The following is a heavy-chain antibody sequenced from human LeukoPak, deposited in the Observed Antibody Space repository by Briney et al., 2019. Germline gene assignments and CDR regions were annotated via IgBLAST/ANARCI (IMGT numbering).Heavy chain of an antibody. CDR2: FDWDDDK. Sequence: SGPTLVHPTQTLTLTCTFSGFSLSTPGMCVSWIRQPPGKTLEWLARFDWDDDKHYSTSLKTRLTISKDTSKNQVVLTMTNMDPADTATYYCARTRGQYYYDSSGYPFDYWGQGTLVTVSS. J-gene: IGHJ4*02. CDR3: ARTRGQYYYDSSGYPFDY. CDR1: GFSLSTPGMC. D-gene: IGHD3-22*01. V-gene: IGHV2-70*11.